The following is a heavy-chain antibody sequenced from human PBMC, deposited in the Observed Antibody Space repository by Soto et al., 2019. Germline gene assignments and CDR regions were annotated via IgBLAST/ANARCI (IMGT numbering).Heavy chain of an antibody. D-gene: IGHD1-1*01. CDR3: VRDGTKTLRDWFDP. V-gene: IGHV4-4*07. CDR1: GASISGFY. CDR2: IYATGTT. Sequence: PSETLSLTCTVPGASISGFYWSWIRKSAGKGLEWIGRIYATGTTDYNPSLKSRVMMSVDTSKKQFSLKLRSVTAADTAVYYCVRDGTKTLRDWFDPWGQGISVTVPS. J-gene: IGHJ5*02.